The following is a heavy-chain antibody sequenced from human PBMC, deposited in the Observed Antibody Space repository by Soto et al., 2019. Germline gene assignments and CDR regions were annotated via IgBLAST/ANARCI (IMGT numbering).Heavy chain of an antibody. CDR2: IIPIFGTA. CDR3: ARLQIEVAGTN. CDR1: GGTFSSYA. D-gene: IGHD6-19*01. J-gene: IGHJ4*02. V-gene: IGHV1-69*06. Sequence: SVKVSCKASGGTFSSYAISWVRQAPGQGPEWMGGIIPIFGTANYAQKFQGRVTITADKSTSTAYMELSSLRSEDTAIYYCARLQIEVAGTNWGQGTLVTVSS.